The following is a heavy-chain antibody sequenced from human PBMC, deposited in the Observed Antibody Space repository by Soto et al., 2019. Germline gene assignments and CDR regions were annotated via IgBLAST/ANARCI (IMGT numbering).Heavy chain of an antibody. V-gene: IGHV1-18*01. CDR1: GYTFTSYG. D-gene: IGHD2-15*01. CDR3: ARGGLGYCSGGSCPQHWFAP. CDR2: ISPYNGNT. Sequence: QVQLVQSGAEVKKPGASVKVSCKASGYTFTSYGITWVRQAPGQGLEWMGWISPYNGNTNYAQKFQGRVTMTTDTSTTTAYMELRSLRSDDTAVYYCARGGLGYCSGGSCPQHWFAPWGQGTLVTVSS. J-gene: IGHJ5*02.